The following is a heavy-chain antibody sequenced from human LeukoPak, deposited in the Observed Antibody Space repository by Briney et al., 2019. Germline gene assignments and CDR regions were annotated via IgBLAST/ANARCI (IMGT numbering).Heavy chain of an antibody. CDR1: GYTFTGYY. Sequence: ASVKVSFKASGYTFTGYYMHWVRQAPGQGLEWMGWINPNSGGTNYAQKFQGRVTMTRDTSISTAYMELSRLRSDDTAVYYCARDVASIYYYDSSGYYIYFDYWGQGTLVTVSS. V-gene: IGHV1-2*02. D-gene: IGHD3-22*01. J-gene: IGHJ4*02. CDR3: ARDVASIYYYDSSGYYIYFDY. CDR2: INPNSGGT.